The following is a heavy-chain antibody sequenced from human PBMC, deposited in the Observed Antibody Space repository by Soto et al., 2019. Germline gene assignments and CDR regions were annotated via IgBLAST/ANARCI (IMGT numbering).Heavy chain of an antibody. J-gene: IGHJ4*02. Sequence: QVQLVESGGGVVQPGRSLRLSCAASGFTFSSYGMHWVRQAPGKGLEWVAVIWYDGSNKYYADSVKGRFTISRDNSKNTLYLQMKSLRAEDTAVYYCAREPWQMGGYARFHSFYFDYWGQGTLVTVSS. CDR1: GFTFSSYG. D-gene: IGHD5-18*01. V-gene: IGHV3-33*01. CDR2: IWYDGSNK. CDR3: AREPWQMGGYARFHSFYFDY.